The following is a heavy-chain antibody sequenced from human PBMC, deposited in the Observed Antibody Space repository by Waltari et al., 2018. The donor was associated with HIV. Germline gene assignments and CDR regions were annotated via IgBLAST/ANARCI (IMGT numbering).Heavy chain of an antibody. V-gene: IGHV1-18*01. CDR3: ARELGDFWSGYSAVMDV. J-gene: IGHJ6*02. CDR1: GYTFTSSG. CDR2: SRTYKGNT. Sequence: QVQLVQSGTEVKKPGASVKVSCKASGYTFTSSGISWVRQAPGQGLEWMGWSRTYKGNTKYAQKRQGRDTMTTDTSTSTDYMWRRSLRSDDTPVYYCARELGDFWSGYSAVMDVWGPETPVTVSS. D-gene: IGHD3-3*01.